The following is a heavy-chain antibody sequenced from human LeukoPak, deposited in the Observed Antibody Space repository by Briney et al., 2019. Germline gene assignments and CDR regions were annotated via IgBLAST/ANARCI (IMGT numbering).Heavy chain of an antibody. CDR2: IYYSGST. D-gene: IGHD5-18*01. J-gene: IGHJ6*02. CDR3: ARLPRGYSYSPALNYYYYGMDV. V-gene: IGHV4-59*08. CDR1: GGSISSYY. Sequence: PSETLSLTCTVSGGSISSYYWSWTRQPPGKGLEWIGYIYYSGSTNYNPSLKSRVTISVDTSKNQFSLKLSSVTAADTAVYYCARLPRGYSYSPALNYYYYGMDVWGQGTTVTVSS.